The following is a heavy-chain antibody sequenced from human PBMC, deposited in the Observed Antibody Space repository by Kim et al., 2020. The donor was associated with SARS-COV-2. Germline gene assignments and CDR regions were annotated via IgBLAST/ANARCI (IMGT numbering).Heavy chain of an antibody. CDR3: ARDNSYGSFDP. J-gene: IGHJ5*02. CDR2: T. V-gene: IGHV3-74*01. D-gene: IGHD3-10*01. Sequence: TNCADSVKGRFTNSRENAKNTLDLQMDSRRTEDTAVYYCARDNSYGSFDPWGQGTLVTVSS.